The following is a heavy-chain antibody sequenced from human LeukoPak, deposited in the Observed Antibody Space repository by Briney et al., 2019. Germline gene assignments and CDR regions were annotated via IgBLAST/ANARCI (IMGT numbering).Heavy chain of an antibody. CDR3: ARFVDCSSTSCYVNYYYGMDV. Sequence: GGSLRLSCAASGFTFSSYAMHWVRQAPGKGLEWVAVISYDGSNKYYADSVKGRFTISRDNSKNTLYLQMNSLRAEDTAVHYCARFVDCSSTSCYVNYYYGMDVWGQGTTVTVSS. V-gene: IGHV3-30-3*01. CDR2: ISYDGSNK. J-gene: IGHJ6*02. D-gene: IGHD2-2*01. CDR1: GFTFSSYA.